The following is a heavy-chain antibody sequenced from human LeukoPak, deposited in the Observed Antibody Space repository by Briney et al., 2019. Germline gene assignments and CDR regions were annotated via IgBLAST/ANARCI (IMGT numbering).Heavy chain of an antibody. Sequence: GGSLRLSCAASGFTVSSNYMSWVRQAPGKGLEWVSVIYSGGSTYYADSVKGRFTISRDNSKNTLYLQMNGLRAEDTAVYYCAREYFRVGASPFDYWGQGTLVTASS. J-gene: IGHJ4*02. CDR3: AREYFRVGASPFDY. D-gene: IGHD1-26*01. CDR1: GFTVSSNY. CDR2: IYSGGST. V-gene: IGHV3-66*01.